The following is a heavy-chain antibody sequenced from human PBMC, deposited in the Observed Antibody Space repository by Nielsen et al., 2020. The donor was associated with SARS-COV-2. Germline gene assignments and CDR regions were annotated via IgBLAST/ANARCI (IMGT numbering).Heavy chain of an antibody. CDR2: INHSGST. CDR1: GGSFSGYY. V-gene: IGHV4-34*01. CDR3: ASRLGIRIY. J-gene: IGHJ4*02. Sequence: SETLSLTCAVYGGSFSGYYWSWIRQPPGKGLEWIGEINHSGSTNYNPSLKSRVTISVDTSKNQFSLKLSSVTAADTAVHYCASRLGIRIYWGQGTLVTVSS. D-gene: IGHD7-27*01.